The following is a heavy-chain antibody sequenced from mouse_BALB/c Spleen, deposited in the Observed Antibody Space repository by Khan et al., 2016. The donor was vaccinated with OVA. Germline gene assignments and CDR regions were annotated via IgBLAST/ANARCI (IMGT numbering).Heavy chain of an antibody. CDR1: GFTFTDYY. Sequence: EVELVESGGGLIQPGGSLRLSCATSGFTFTDYYMSWVRQPPGKALEWLGFIRNKANYYTTEYITSVKGRFTIFRDDSQSILYRQMNTLRAEDSATYFCTRDGSQYFVYYAMDYSVPGTSVTVSS. V-gene: IGHV7-3*02. J-gene: IGHJ4*01. CDR2: IRNKANYYTT. CDR3: TRDGSQYFVYYAMDY.